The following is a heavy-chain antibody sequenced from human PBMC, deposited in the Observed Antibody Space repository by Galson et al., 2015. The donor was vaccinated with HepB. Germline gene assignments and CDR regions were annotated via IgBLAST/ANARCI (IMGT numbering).Heavy chain of an antibody. J-gene: IGHJ6*02. Sequence: SVKVSCKASGYTFTSYYMHWVRQAPGRGLEWMGIINPSGGSTSYAQKLQGRVTMTRDTSTSTVYMELSSLRSEDTAVYYCAREKSYCGGDCSVYYYGMDVWGQGTTVTVSS. D-gene: IGHD2-21*02. CDR2: INPSGGST. V-gene: IGHV1-46*04. CDR3: AREKSYCGGDCSVYYYGMDV. CDR1: GYTFTSYY.